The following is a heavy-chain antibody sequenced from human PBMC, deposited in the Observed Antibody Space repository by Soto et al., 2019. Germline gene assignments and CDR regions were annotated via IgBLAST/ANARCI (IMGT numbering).Heavy chain of an antibody. CDR3: ARDAPDYYGSGSHFDY. J-gene: IGHJ4*02. CDR2: IWYDGSNK. D-gene: IGHD3-10*01. V-gene: IGHV3-33*01. Sequence: LSLTCAASGFTFSSYGMHWVRQAPGKGLEWVAVIWYDGSNKYYADSVKGRFTISRDNSKNTLYLQMNSLRAEDTAVYYCARDAPDYYGSGSHFDYWGQGTLVTVSS. CDR1: GFTFSSYG.